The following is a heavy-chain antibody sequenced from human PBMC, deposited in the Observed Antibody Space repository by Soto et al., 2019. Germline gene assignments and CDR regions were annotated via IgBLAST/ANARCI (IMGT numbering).Heavy chain of an antibody. CDR1: GFSLSTSGVG. J-gene: IGHJ4*02. D-gene: IGHD2-15*01. CDR2: IYWNDDK. CDR3: AHRPVEGYCSGGSCYSGSGYFDY. Sequence: QITLKESGPTLVKPTQPLTLTCTFSGFSLSTSGVGVGWIRQPPGKALEWLALIYWNDDKRYSPSLKSRLTITQDTSKNQVVLTMTNMDPVDTATYYCAHRPVEGYCSGGSCYSGSGYFDYWGQGTLVTVSS. V-gene: IGHV2-5*01.